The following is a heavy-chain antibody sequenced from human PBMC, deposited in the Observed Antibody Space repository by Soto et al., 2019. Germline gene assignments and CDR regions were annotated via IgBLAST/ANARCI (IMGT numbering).Heavy chain of an antibody. J-gene: IGHJ4*02. CDR1: GGSLSGYY. CDR3: ARYSNSYYFDY. CDR2: INHSGST. Sequence: PSETLSLTCAVYGGSLSGYYWSWIRQPPGKGLEWIGEINHSGSTNYNPSLKSRVTISVDTSKNQFSLKLSSVTAADTAVYYCARYSNSYYFDYWGQGTLVTVSS. D-gene: IGHD4-4*01. V-gene: IGHV4-34*01.